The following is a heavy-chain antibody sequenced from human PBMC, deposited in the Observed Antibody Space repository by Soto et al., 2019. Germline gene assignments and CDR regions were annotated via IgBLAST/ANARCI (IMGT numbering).Heavy chain of an antibody. Sequence: EVQLLESGGGLVQPGGSLRLSCAASEFTFSSYAMSWVRQAPGKGLEWVSTITGSGGSTYYADSVKGRFTISRDNSKNTLYLQMNSLRAEDTAVYYCGKDIVVVVPASTYYYGMDVWGQGTTVTVSS. CDR2: ITGSGGST. D-gene: IGHD2-15*01. CDR3: GKDIVVVVPASTYYYGMDV. V-gene: IGHV3-23*01. J-gene: IGHJ6*02. CDR1: EFTFSSYA.